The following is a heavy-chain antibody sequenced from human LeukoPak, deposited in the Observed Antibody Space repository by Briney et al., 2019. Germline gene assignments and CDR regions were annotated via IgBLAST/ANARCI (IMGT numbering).Heavy chain of an antibody. CDR3: ARHFGSGSYSNWFDP. V-gene: IGHV4-59*08. D-gene: IGHD1-26*01. J-gene: IGHJ5*02. Sequence: PSETLSLTCTVSGGSLSSYYWSWIRQPPGKGLEWIGYIYYSGSTNYNPSLKSRVTISVDTSKNQFSLKLSSVTAADTAVYYCARHFGSGSYSNWFDPWGQGTLVTVSS. CDR1: GGSLSSYY. CDR2: IYYSGST.